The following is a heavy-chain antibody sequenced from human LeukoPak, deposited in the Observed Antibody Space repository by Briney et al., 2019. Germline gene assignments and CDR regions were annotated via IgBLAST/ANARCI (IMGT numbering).Heavy chain of an antibody. Sequence: PGGSLRLSCAASGFIFTDYDLHWVRQPPGKGLEWVSVFGIAGDTYYADSVKGRFTISRDVAKNSLYLQMNNLGAGEPAVYYCVRTNGGTYYDYWGQGTLVTVSS. CDR3: VRTNGGTYYDY. CDR2: FGIAGDT. J-gene: IGHJ4*02. CDR1: GFIFTDYD. V-gene: IGHV3-13*01. D-gene: IGHD2-8*01.